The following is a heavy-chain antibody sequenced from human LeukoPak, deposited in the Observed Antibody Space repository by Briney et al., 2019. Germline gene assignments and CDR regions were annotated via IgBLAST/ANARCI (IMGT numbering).Heavy chain of an antibody. CDR2: IYTSGST. CDR1: GGSISSGSYY. V-gene: IGHV4-61*02. CDR3: ARQALYYDTPFGY. D-gene: IGHD3-9*01. J-gene: IGHJ4*02. Sequence: SETLSLTCTVSGGSISSGSYYWSWIRQPAGKGLEWIGRIYTSGSTNYNPSLMSRVTISVDTSKNQFSLKLSSVTAADTAVYYCARQALYYDTPFGYWGQGTLVTVSS.